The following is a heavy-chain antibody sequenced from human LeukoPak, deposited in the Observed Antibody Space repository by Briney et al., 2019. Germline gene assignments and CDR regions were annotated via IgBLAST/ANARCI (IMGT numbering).Heavy chain of an antibody. V-gene: IGHV4-39*01. CDR2: LFYSGST. J-gene: IGHJ4*02. Sequence: SETLSLTCTVSGGSISSSSYYWGWIRQPPGKGLEWIGSLFYSGSTYYNPSLKSRVTISVDTSKNQFSLKLSSVTAADTAVYYCARGGTYGDYAFDYWGQGTLVTVSS. D-gene: IGHD4-17*01. CDR1: GGSISSSSYY. CDR3: ARGGTYGDYAFDY.